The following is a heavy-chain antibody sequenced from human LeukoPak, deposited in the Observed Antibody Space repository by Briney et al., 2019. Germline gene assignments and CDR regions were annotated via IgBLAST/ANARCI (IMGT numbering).Heavy chain of an antibody. V-gene: IGHV1-69*04. CDR2: FIPIFGIA. CDR3: ARDRVVPAAIDPLYNWFDP. CDR1: GGTISSYA. J-gene: IGHJ5*02. Sequence: SVKVSCKASGGTISSYAISWVRQAPGQGLEWMGRFIPIFGIANYAQKFQGRVTITADKSTSTAYMELSSLRSEDTAVYYCARDRVVPAAIDPLYNWFDPWGQGTLVTVSS. D-gene: IGHD2-2*01.